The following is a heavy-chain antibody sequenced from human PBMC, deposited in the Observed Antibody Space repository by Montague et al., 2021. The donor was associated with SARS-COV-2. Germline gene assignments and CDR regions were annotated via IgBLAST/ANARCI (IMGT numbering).Heavy chain of an antibody. CDR3: ARGDRTGWQTDY. Sequence: SLRLSCAASGFTFSSYDLHWVRQATGKGLECVSIINTAGDTYYPGSVKGRFTISRDNAKNSLYLQMNSLRAGDTAVYYCARGDRTGWQTDYRGQGTLVTVSS. CDR2: INTAGDT. V-gene: IGHV3-13*04. J-gene: IGHJ4*02. D-gene: IGHD6-19*01. CDR1: GFTFSSYD.